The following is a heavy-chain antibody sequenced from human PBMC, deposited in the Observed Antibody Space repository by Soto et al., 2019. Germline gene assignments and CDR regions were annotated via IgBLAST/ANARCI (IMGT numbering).Heavy chain of an antibody. CDR3: ARVPIRVGRFLEWLLADY. J-gene: IGHJ4*02. D-gene: IGHD3-3*01. V-gene: IGHV1-18*01. CDR1: GYTFTSYG. CDR2: ISAYNGNT. Sequence: ASVKVSCKASGYTFTSYGISWVRQAPGQGLEWMGWISAYNGNTNYAQKLQGRVTMTTDTSTSTAYMELRSLRSDDTAVYYFARVPIRVGRFLEWLLADYWGQGTLVTVSS.